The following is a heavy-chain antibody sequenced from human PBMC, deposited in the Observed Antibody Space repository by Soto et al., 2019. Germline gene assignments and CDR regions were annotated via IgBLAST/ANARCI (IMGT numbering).Heavy chain of an antibody. V-gene: IGHV1-2*02. Sequence: SVKVSCKASGYTFTGYYMHWGRQAPGQGLEWMGWINPNSGGTNYAQKFQGRVPMTRDTSISRAYMELSRLRSADTEVYYCAREVDYVAPGYGMGVWGQGITVTVYS. J-gene: IGHJ6*02. CDR2: INPNSGGT. D-gene: IGHD3-10*02. CDR3: AREVDYVAPGYGMGV. CDR1: GYTFTGYY.